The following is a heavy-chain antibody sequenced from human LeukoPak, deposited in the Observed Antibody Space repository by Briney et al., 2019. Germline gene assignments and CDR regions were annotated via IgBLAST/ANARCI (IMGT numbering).Heavy chain of an antibody. V-gene: IGHV3-48*04. Sequence: GGSLRLSCAASGSTFSSYSMNWVRQAPGKGLEWVSYISSSSSTIYYADSVKGRFTISRDNAKNSLYLQMNSLRAEDTAVYFCAKTVSFYCTSGTCYVDYWGQGTLVTVSS. CDR1: GSTFSSYS. CDR3: AKTVSFYCTSGTCYVDY. D-gene: IGHD2-8*01. J-gene: IGHJ4*02. CDR2: ISSSSSTI.